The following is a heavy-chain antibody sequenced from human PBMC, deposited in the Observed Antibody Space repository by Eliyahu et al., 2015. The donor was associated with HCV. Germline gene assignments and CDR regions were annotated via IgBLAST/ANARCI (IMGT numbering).Heavy chain of an antibody. D-gene: IGHD4/OR15-4a*01. J-gene: IGHJ4*02. CDR1: GFILSNYS. V-gene: IGHV3-48*02. CDR2: ISSSSSTR. Sequence: EVQLVESGGGFVQPGGSLRLXCAAXGFILSNYSMNWVRQAPGKGLEWVSYISSSSSTRYYADSVKGRFTISRDNAKNSLYLQMNSLRDEDTAVYYCARDKGQVLKGYYFDYWGQGTLVTVSS. CDR3: ARDKGQVLKGYYFDY.